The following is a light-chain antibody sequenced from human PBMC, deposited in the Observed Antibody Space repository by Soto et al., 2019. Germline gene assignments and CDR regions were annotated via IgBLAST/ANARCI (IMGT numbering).Light chain of an antibody. CDR3: QQRSAWPLT. CDR1: QIFYTS. J-gene: IGKJ4*01. CDR2: EAS. V-gene: IGKV3-11*01. Sequence: EIVLTQSPATLSLSPGERATLSCRASQIFYTSLAWYQQKPGQPPRLLIYEASIRATGVPARFSGSGSGTDFTLSISGLEPDDFAVYYCQQRSAWPLTFGGGTKVEIK.